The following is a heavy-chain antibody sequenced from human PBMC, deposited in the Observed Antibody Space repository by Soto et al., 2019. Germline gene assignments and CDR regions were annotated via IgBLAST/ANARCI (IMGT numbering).Heavy chain of an antibody. CDR3: AKGNGDYEGSYYYYYYMDV. D-gene: IGHD4-17*01. J-gene: IGHJ6*03. V-gene: IGHV3-23*01. Sequence: EVQLLESGGGLVQPGGSLRLSCAASGFTFSSYAMSWVRQAPGKGLEWVSAISGSGGSTYYADSVKGRFTISRDNSKNTLYLQMNSLRAEDTAVYYCAKGNGDYEGSYYYYYYMDVWGKGTTVTVSS. CDR1: GFTFSSYA. CDR2: ISGSGGST.